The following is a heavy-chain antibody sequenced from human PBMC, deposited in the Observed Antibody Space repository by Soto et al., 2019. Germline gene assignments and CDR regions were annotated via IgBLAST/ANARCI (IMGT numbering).Heavy chain of an antibody. CDR2: ITSSSDTI. CDR3: ARVVVVIPPGYYYAMAV. CDR1: GFTFSSFH. Sequence: GGSLRLSCAASGFTFSSFHMNWVLQAPGRGLEWVAYITSSSDTIYYSDSVKGRFTISRDNGKNSLFLQMNSLRDEDTAVYYCARVVVVIPPGYYYAMAVWGQGTTVTVSS. D-gene: IGHD3-22*01. V-gene: IGHV3-48*02. J-gene: IGHJ6*02.